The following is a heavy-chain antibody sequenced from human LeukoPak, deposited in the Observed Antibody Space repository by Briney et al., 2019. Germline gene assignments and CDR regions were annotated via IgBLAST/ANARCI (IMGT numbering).Heavy chain of an antibody. D-gene: IGHD5-18*01. J-gene: IGHJ4*02. CDR3: ARFWQYSYGYGDY. CDR2: IYPGDSDT. CDR1: GYSFTNYW. Sequence: GESLKISCKGSGYSFTNYWIGWVRQMPGKGLEWMGIIYPGDSDTRYGPSFQGQVTISADKSITTAYLQWSSLKASDTAIYYCARFWQYSYGYGDYWGQGTLVTVSS. V-gene: IGHV5-51*01.